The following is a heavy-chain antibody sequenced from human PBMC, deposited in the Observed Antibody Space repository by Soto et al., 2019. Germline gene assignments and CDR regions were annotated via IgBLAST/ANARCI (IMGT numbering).Heavy chain of an antibody. V-gene: IGHV1-69*06. CDR2: IIPIFGTA. J-gene: IGHJ3*02. CDR1: GGTFSSYA. Sequence: SVKVSFKASGGTFSSYAISWLRQAPGQGLEWMGGIIPIFGTANYAQKFQGRVTITADKSTSTAYMELSSLRSEDTAVYYCARDPYYYDSSGYYSYAFDIWGQGTMVTVSS. CDR3: ARDPYYYDSSGYYSYAFDI. D-gene: IGHD3-22*01.